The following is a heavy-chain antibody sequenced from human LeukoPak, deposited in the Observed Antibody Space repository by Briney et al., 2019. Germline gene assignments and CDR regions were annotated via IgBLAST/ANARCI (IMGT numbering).Heavy chain of an antibody. CDR1: GFTFSSYS. D-gene: IGHD6-13*01. J-gene: IGHJ4*02. V-gene: IGHV3-48*01. CDR3: AKSLAAAGNS. CDR2: ISSSSSTI. Sequence: PGGSLRLSCAASGFTFSSYSMNWVRQAPGKGLEWVSYISSSSSTIYYADSVKGRFTISRDNSKNTLFLQMNSLRAEDTAVYYCAKSLAAAGNSWGQGTLVTVSS.